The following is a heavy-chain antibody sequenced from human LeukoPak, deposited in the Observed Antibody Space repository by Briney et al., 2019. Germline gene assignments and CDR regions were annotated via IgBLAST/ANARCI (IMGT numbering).Heavy chain of an antibody. Sequence: PGESLRLSCAASGFTFSGSAMHWVRQASGKGLEWVGRIRSKANSYATAYAASVKGRFTISRDDSKNTAYLQMNSLKTEDTAVYYCTRPPYSGSRDAFDIWGQGTMVTVSS. CDR1: GFTFSGSA. CDR2: IRSKANSYAT. D-gene: IGHD1-26*01. CDR3: TRPPYSGSRDAFDI. V-gene: IGHV3-73*01. J-gene: IGHJ3*02.